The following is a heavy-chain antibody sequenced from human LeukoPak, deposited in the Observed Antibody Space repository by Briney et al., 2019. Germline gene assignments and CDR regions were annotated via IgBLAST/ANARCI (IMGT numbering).Heavy chain of an antibody. V-gene: IGHV1-24*01. CDR3: ASKDSSGWYEEA. D-gene: IGHD6-19*01. Sequence: GASVKVSCKVSGYTLTELSMHWVRQAPGKGLEWMGGFDPEDGETIYAQKFQGRVTMTEDTSTDTAYMELSSLRSEDTAMYYCASKDSSGWYEEAWGQGTLVTVSS. CDR1: GYTLTELS. CDR2: FDPEDGET. J-gene: IGHJ5*02.